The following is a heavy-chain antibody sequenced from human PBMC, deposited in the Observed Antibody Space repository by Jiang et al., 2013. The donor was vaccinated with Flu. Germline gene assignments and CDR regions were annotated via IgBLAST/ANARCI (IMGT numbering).Heavy chain of an antibody. CDR1: GYTFTSYW. CDR3: ARLVGDCRRNNCGFERHWFDP. J-gene: IGHJ5*02. V-gene: IGHV5-51*03. CDR2: IYPGDSET. Sequence: GAEVKKPGESLKISCQGSGYTFTSYWIAWVRQMPGKGLEWMGIIYPGDSETRYSPSFQGQVTISVDKSISTAYLQWTSLKASDSAMYFCARLVGDCRRNNCGFERHWFDPWGQGTLVTVSS. D-gene: IGHD2-15*01.